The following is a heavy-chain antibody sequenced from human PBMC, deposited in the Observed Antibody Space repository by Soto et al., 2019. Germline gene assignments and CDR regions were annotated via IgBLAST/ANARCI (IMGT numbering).Heavy chain of an antibody. CDR1: GGTFGSYA. Sequence: QVQLVQSGAEVKKPGSSVKVSCKASGGTFGSYAISWVRQAPGQGLEWMGGIIPIPGAANYAQKFQGRVTIAPDESTGTAYMELRSLRSEDTSVYYCARSQGSSTSLEIYYYYYYGMDVWGQGTTVTVSS. CDR3: ARSQGSSTSLEIYYYYYYGMDV. CDR2: IIPIPGAA. J-gene: IGHJ6*02. V-gene: IGHV1-69*01. D-gene: IGHD2-2*01.